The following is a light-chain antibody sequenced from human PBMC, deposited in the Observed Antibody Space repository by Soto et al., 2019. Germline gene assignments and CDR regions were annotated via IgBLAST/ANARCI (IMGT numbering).Light chain of an antibody. V-gene: IGKV1-5*03. Sequence: DIQMTQSPSTLSGSVGARLTITCRASQTISSWLAWYQQKPGKAPKLLIYKASTLKSGVPSRFSGSGSGTEFTLTISSLQPEDFAIYYCQQSYISPRTFGKGTKVDI. CDR3: QQSYISPRT. J-gene: IGKJ1*01. CDR1: QTISSW. CDR2: KAS.